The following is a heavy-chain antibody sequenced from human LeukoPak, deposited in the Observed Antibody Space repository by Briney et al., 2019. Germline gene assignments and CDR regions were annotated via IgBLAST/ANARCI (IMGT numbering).Heavy chain of an antibody. Sequence: ASVKVSCKASGGTFSSYAISWVRQAPGQGLEWMGGIIPIFGTANYAQKFQGRVTITADESTSTAYMELSSLRSEDTAVYYCARAIPGIAAAGTGNWFDPWGQGTLVTVSS. J-gene: IGHJ5*02. D-gene: IGHD6-13*01. CDR2: IIPIFGTA. V-gene: IGHV1-69*13. CDR1: GGTFSSYA. CDR3: ARAIPGIAAAGTGNWFDP.